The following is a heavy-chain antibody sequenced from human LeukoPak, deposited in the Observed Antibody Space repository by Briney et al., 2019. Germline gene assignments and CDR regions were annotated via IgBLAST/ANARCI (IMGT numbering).Heavy chain of an antibody. Sequence: SQTLSLXCTVSGGSISSGDYYWSWIRQPPVKGLEWIGYIYHSGNTYYNPSLKSRLTISVDTPRNQFSLKLRSVTAADTAVYYCARGGTRITIVGVVINDFDYWGQGTLVTVSS. CDR3: ARGGTRITIVGVVINDFDY. D-gene: IGHD3-3*01. CDR2: IYHSGNT. J-gene: IGHJ4*02. CDR1: GGSISSGDYY. V-gene: IGHV4-30-4*08.